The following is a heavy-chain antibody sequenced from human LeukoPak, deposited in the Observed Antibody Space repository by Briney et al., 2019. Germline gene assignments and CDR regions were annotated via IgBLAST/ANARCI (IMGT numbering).Heavy chain of an antibody. V-gene: IGHV3-21*01. CDR2: ISGSSSYI. D-gene: IGHD3-10*01. CDR1: GFTFSSYS. J-gene: IGHJ4*02. CDR3: ASGGGGFDY. Sequence: GGSLRLSCAASGFTFSSYSMSWVRQAPGKGLEWVSSISGSSSYIYYADSVKSRFTISRDNAKNSLYLQMNSLRAEDTAVYYCASGGGGFDYWGQGTLVTVSS.